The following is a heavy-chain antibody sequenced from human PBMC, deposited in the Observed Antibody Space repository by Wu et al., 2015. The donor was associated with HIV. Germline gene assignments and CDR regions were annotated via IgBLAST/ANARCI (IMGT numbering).Heavy chain of an antibody. CDR2: IRAYNGYT. V-gene: IGHV1-18*01. CDR1: GYIFTTYG. CDR3: ARDGEPYTGNHENFDY. J-gene: IGHJ4*02. Sequence: QVQLVQSGGEVKKPGASMKISCKTSGYIFTTYGISWVRQAPGQGLEWMGWIRAYNGYTKYAKRFQDRVTLTMDTSTNTVYMELRSLKSDDAAVYYCARDGEPYTGNHENFDYVGQGTLLTVSS. D-gene: IGHD2-8*02.